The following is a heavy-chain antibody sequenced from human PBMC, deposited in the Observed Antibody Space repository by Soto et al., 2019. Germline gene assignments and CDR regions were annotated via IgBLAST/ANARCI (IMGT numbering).Heavy chain of an antibody. CDR3: AKGAYSRSHPRRYYYGMDV. J-gene: IGHJ6*02. CDR1: GFAFSSYA. V-gene: IGHV3-23*01. CDR2: ISGSGGST. Sequence: EVQLLESGGGLVQPGGSLRLSCAASGFAFSSYAMSWVRQAPGKGLEWVSAISGSGGSTYYADSVKGRFTISRDNSKNTLYLQMNSLRAEDTAVYYCAKGAYSRSHPRRYYYGMDVWGQGTTVTVSS. D-gene: IGHD6-13*01.